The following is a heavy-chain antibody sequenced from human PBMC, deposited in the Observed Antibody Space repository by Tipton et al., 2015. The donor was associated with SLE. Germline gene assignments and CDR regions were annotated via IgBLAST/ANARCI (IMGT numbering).Heavy chain of an antibody. CDR2: IDHSGNT. V-gene: IGHV4-4*02. J-gene: IGHJ3*02. CDR3: ARGDYFGSGDALDI. Sequence: GLVKPSRTLSLTCAVSGDSITIAGWWTWVRQPPGKGLEWIGHIDHSGNTNHNPSLKSRVTISLDKSRNQFSLKVYSVTAADTAVYYCARGDYFGSGDALDIWGQGTMVSVSS. D-gene: IGHD3-10*01. CDR1: GDSITIAGW.